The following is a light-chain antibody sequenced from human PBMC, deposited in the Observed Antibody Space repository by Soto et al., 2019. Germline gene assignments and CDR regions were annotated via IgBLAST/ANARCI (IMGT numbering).Light chain of an antibody. J-gene: IGKJ1*01. Sequence: DIQMTQSPSTLSASVGDRVTITCRASQSISSWLAWYQQKPGKAPKLLIYKASSLESGVPSRFSGSGSGTEFTLTISSLQPDDFATYYCQEYKSYSWTFGQGTRW. V-gene: IGKV1-5*03. CDR3: QEYKSYSWT. CDR2: KAS. CDR1: QSISSW.